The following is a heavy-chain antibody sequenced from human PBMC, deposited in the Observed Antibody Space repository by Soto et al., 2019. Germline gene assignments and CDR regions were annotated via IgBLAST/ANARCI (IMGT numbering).Heavy chain of an antibody. CDR1: GFTFSDYF. J-gene: IGHJ6*03. Sequence: GGSLRLSCAASGFTFSDYFMSWIRQAPGKGREWVSYISSSGSTIYYADSVKGRFTISRDNAKNSLYLQMNSLRAEDTAVYYCARDGSVPPASAAAGMDYYYCYMDVWGQGTTVTVSS. D-gene: IGHD6-13*01. CDR3: ARDGSVPPASAAAGMDYYYCYMDV. V-gene: IGHV3-11*01. CDR2: ISSSGSTI.